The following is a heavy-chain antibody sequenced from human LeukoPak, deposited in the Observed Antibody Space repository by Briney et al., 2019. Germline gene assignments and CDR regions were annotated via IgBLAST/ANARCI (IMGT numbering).Heavy chain of an antibody. V-gene: IGHV4-59*01. CDR3: ARGSWDMSFDY. Sequence: KPSETLSLTCTVSGGSMSSYYWSWIRQPPGKGLEWIGNIYYSGSTNYNPPLKSRVTISVDTSKKQFSLKVSSVTAADTAVYYCARGSWDMSFDYWGQGILVTVSS. J-gene: IGHJ4*02. CDR2: IYYSGST. CDR1: GGSMSSYY. D-gene: IGHD1-26*01.